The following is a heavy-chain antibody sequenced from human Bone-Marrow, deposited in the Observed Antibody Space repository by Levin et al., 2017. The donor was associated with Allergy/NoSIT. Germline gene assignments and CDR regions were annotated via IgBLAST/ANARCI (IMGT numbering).Heavy chain of an antibody. Sequence: PGGSLRLSCGASGFTFSNFAMHWVRQAPGKGLEWMAVISYDESTIKYADSVKGRFTISRDNSENTVHLQMNGLRAEDTALYYCVRDRGFVRGTFDVFDIWGQGTMVTVTS. CDR3: VRDRGFVRGTFDVFDI. CDR2: ISYDESTI. V-gene: IGHV3-30-3*01. D-gene: IGHD3-16*01. J-gene: IGHJ3*02. CDR1: GFTFSNFA.